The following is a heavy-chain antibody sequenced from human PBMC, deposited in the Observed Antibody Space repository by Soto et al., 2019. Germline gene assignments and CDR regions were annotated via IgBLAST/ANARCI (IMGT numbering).Heavy chain of an antibody. CDR1: GFSISSGHY. V-gene: IGHV4-38-2*01. CDR2: THHSGST. D-gene: IGHD3-16*01. J-gene: IGHJ4*02. CDR3: ATHPGGPRGN. Sequence: VSGFSISSGHYWGWMRQPPGKGLEWIGSTHHSGSTNYNPSLKSRVTISVDTSKNQFSLKLSSVTAADTAVYYCATHPGGPRGNWGQGTLVTVSS.